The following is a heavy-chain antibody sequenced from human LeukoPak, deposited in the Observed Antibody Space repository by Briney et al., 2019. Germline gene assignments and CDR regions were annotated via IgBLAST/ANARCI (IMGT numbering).Heavy chain of an antibody. Sequence: GGSLRLSCAASGFTLSSFSMNWVRQAPGKGLEWVSYITIASNTIYYADSVKGRFPISRDNAKNSLYLQMNILRDEDTAVYYCARGRPYYFDYWGQGTPVTVSP. V-gene: IGHV3-48*02. CDR3: ARGRPYYFDY. CDR2: ITIASNTI. CDR1: GFTLSSFS. J-gene: IGHJ4*02.